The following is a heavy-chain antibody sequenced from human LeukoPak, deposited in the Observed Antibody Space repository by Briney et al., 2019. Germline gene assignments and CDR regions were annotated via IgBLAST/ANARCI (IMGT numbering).Heavy chain of an antibody. CDR1: GGTFSSYA. D-gene: IGHD6-19*01. CDR3: ARGVAGTFWGSYYYYYYMDV. V-gene: IGHV1-69*13. Sequence: ASVKVSRKASGGTFSSYAISWVRQAPGQGLEWMGGIIPIFGTANYAQKFQGRVTITADESTSTAYMELSSLRSEDTAVYYCARGVAGTFWGSYYYYYYMDVWGKGTTVTISS. J-gene: IGHJ6*03. CDR2: IIPIFGTA.